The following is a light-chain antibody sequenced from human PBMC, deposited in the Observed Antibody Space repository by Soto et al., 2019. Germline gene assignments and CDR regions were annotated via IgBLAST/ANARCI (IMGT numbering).Light chain of an antibody. CDR3: QQYSHLVT. Sequence: IQMTQSPSTLSAPVGDRVTITCQASQTISTLFAWFQHKPGKAPNLLIYDASNLESGVPSRFSGSGSGTEFTLTISSLQSDDSATYFCQQYSHLVTFGQGTKLEIK. CDR1: QTISTL. CDR2: DAS. J-gene: IGKJ2*01. V-gene: IGKV1-5*01.